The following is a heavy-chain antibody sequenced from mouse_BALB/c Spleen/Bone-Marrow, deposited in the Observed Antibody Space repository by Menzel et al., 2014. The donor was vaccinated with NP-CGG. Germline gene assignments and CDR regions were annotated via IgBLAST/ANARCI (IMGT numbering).Heavy chain of an antibody. CDR2: INSNGGST. Sequence: EVKVVDSGGGLVQPGGSLKLSCAASRFTFSSYGMSWVRQTPDKRLELVATINSNGGSTYYPDSVKGRFTISRDNAKNTLYLQMSSLKSEDTAMYYCARDRYYGYAMDYWGQGTSVTVSS. CDR3: ARDRYYGYAMDY. J-gene: IGHJ4*01. D-gene: IGHD1-1*01. CDR1: RFTFSSYG. V-gene: IGHV5-6-3*01.